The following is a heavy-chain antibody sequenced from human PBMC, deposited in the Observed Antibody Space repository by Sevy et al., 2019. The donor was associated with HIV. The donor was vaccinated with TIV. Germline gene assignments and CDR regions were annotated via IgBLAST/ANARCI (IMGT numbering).Heavy chain of an antibody. V-gene: IGHV3-7*01. Sequence: GGSLGLSCAASGFNIRVYWMLWVRQAPGKGLEWVANINEDGSTKYYLESVKGRFTISRDNAENSVFLQMNSLRVEDTAVYYCVRALFKADSLWGQGTLVTVSS. CDR3: VRALFKADSL. J-gene: IGHJ4*02. D-gene: IGHD2-21*01. CDR2: INEDGSTK. CDR1: GFNIRVYW.